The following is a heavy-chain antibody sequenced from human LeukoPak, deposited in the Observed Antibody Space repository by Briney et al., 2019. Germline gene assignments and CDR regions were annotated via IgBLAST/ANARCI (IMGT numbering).Heavy chain of an antibody. Sequence: GASVKVSCKASGGTFSSYAISWVRQAPGQGLEWMGGIIPIFGTANYAQKFQGRVTIIADESTSTAYMELSSLRSEDTAVYYCARAPAYSSGSSDYWGQGTLVTVSS. CDR3: ARAPAYSSGSSDY. CDR1: GGTFSSYA. V-gene: IGHV1-69*01. CDR2: IIPIFGTA. D-gene: IGHD3-22*01. J-gene: IGHJ4*02.